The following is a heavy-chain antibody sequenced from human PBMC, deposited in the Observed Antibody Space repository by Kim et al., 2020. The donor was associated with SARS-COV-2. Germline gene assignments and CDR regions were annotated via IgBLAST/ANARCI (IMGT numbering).Heavy chain of an antibody. J-gene: IGHJ5*02. CDR2: IYYSGRT. CDR3: AKGADTAMVTGGYKWFDP. Sequence: SETLSLTCAVSGGSITSSSYYWGWIRQPPGTGLEWIGSIYYSGRTYYNPSLESRVNMSVDTSKNQFSLNLNSVTAADTAVYYCAKGADTAMVTGGYKWFDPWGQGTLVSVSS. CDR1: GGSITSSSYY. D-gene: IGHD5-18*01. V-gene: IGHV4-39*07.